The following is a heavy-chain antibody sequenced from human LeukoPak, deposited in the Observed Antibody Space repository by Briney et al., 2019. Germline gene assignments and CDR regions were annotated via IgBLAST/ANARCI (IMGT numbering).Heavy chain of an antibody. Sequence: PGGSLRLSCSASGFTFSTLTMHWVRQAPGKGLEYVSAIGGNGVSTYYADSVKGRFTVSRDSSKNSLYLQMSSLRAEDTAVYYCVNQISGWVNWGQGTLVTVSS. D-gene: IGHD6-19*01. CDR2: IGGNGVST. J-gene: IGHJ4*02. CDR3: VNQISGWVN. CDR1: GFTFSTLT. V-gene: IGHV3-64D*06.